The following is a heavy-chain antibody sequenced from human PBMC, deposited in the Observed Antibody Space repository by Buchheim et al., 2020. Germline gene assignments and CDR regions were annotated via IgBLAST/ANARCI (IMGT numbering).Heavy chain of an antibody. V-gene: IGHV3-30*18. CDR2: ISYDGSNK. J-gene: IGHJ4*02. CDR3: AKEKEDGDYEDYFDY. D-gene: IGHD4-17*01. CDR1: GFTFSSYG. Sequence: QVQLVESGGGVVQPGRSLRLSCAASGFTFSSYGMHWVRQAPGKGLEWVAVISYDGSNKYYADSVKGRFTIARDNSKNKMYLQMNSLRAEDTAVYYWAKEKEDGDYEDYFDYWGQGTL.